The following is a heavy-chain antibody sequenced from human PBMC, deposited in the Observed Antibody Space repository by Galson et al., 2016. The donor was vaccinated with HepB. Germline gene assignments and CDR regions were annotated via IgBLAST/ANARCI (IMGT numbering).Heavy chain of an antibody. CDR1: GGTFSNFA. CDR3: ARGGGITLVRGGMPGWFDP. CDR2: LIPPFGAT. J-gene: IGHJ5*02. Sequence: SVKVSCKASGGTFSNFAISWLRQAPGQGLEWMGGLIPPFGATNYARKFQGRVTITADKSTSTVYMDMNSMESEDTAVYYGARGGGITLVRGGMPGWFDPWGQGTLVTVSS. D-gene: IGHD3-10*01. V-gene: IGHV1-69*06.